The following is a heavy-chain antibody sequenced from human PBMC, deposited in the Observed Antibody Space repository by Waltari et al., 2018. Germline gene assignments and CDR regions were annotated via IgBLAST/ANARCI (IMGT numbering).Heavy chain of an antibody. D-gene: IGHD6-13*01. V-gene: IGHV4-59*01. Sequence: QVQLQESGPGLVKPSETLSLTCTVSGGSISSYYWSWIRQPPGKGLEWIGYIYYSGSTNYNPSRKSRVTISVDTSKNQFSLKLSSVTAADTAVYYCARDLEAAAWFDPWGQGTLVTVSS. CDR3: ARDLEAAAWFDP. CDR1: GGSISSYY. CDR2: IYYSGST. J-gene: IGHJ5*02.